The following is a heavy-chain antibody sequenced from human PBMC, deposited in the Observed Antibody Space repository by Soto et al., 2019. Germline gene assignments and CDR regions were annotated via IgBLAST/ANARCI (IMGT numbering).Heavy chain of an antibody. CDR1: GASTTGTSY. D-gene: IGHD2-8*02. CDR3: ARGMTPPGAPAWYYFDS. J-gene: IGHJ4*02. Sequence: PSETLSLTCTVSGASTTGTSYWSWIRQPAGKGLEWIGRFSLSGTTNYNPSLRSRVTMSADVSKNQFSLRLTSVTAADTALYYCARGMTPPGAPAWYYFDSWGQGTLVTVSS. V-gene: IGHV4-4*07. CDR2: FSLSGTT.